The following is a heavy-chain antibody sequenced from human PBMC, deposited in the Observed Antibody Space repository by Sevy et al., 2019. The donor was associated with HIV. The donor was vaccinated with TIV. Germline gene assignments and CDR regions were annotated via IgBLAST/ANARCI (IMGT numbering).Heavy chain of an antibody. J-gene: IGHJ6*02. V-gene: IGHV4-31*03. CDR3: ARDRYSSSPWDYFNALDV. Sequence: SETLSLTCTVSGGAISSNGYYWSGIRQHPGKGLEWIGYIFYSGSTYYNPSLKSRVSISVDTSKNEFSLKLSSVTAADTAVYYCARDRYSSSPWDYFNALDVWGQGTTVTVSS. CDR2: IFYSGST. CDR1: GGAISSNGYY. D-gene: IGHD6-6*01.